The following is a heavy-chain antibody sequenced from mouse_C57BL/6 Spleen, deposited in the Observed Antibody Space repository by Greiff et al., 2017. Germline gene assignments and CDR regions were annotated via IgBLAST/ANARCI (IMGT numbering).Heavy chain of an antibody. Sequence: QVQLQQPGSELVKPGASVKMSCKASGYTFTSYWLTWVKQRPGQGLEWIGDIYPGSGSTNYNEKFKSKATLTVDTSSSTAYMQLSSLTSEDSAVYYCARNYGSSYDFDYWGQGTTLTVSS. J-gene: IGHJ2*01. CDR3: ARNYGSSYDFDY. V-gene: IGHV1-55*01. D-gene: IGHD1-1*01. CDR1: GYTFTSYW. CDR2: IYPGSGST.